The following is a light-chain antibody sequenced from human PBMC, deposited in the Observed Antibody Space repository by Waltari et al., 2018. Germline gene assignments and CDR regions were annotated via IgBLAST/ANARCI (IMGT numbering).Light chain of an antibody. CDR2: DVH. Sequence: QSALTQPRSVSGPPGQSVPLPCPGPSTDFGSSHFSSWYQQQSGKAPKVIIYDVHERPPGVPDRFSGSRSGNTASLTISRLQADDEGEYYCCAYAGSNIFVFGVGTQLTVL. J-gene: IGLJ1*01. CDR3: CAYAGSNIFV. CDR1: STDFGSSHF. V-gene: IGLV2-11*01.